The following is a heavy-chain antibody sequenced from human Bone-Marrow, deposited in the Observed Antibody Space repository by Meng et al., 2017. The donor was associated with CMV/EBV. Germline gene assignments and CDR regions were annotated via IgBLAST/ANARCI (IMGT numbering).Heavy chain of an antibody. CDR2: IRHDGTNK. V-gene: IGHV3-30*02. D-gene: IGHD3-16*01. CDR3: AKDLLLFGGPNAYFDY. J-gene: IGHJ4*02. CDR1: GFTFRSYG. Sequence: GGSLRLSCAVSGFTFRSYGMHWFRQTPGKGLEWVAFIRHDGTNKFYGDSVKGRFTISRDNSKNTVYLQMNSLRPEETAVYYCAKDLLLFGGPNAYFDYWGQGTLVTVS.